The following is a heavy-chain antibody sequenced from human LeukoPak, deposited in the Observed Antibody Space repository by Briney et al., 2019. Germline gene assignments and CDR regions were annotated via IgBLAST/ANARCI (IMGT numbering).Heavy chain of an antibody. CDR3: AELGITMIGGV. J-gene: IGHJ6*04. V-gene: IGHV3-7*01. CDR1: GFNFSTYW. D-gene: IGHD3-10*02. Sequence: GSLRLSCAASGFNFSTYWMTWVRQVPGKGLEWVANIKEDGSEVYYVDAVKGRFSISRDNAKNSLYLQMNSLRAEDTAVYYCAELGITMIGGVWGKGTTVTISS. CDR2: IKEDGSEV.